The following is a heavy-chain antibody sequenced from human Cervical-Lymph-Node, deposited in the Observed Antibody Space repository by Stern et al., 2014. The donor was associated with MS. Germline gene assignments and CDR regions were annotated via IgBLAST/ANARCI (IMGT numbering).Heavy chain of an antibody. CDR2: IIPMFGKA. V-gene: IGHV1-69*01. CDR3: ARGQAAHFDG. J-gene: IGHJ4*02. D-gene: IGHD3-9*01. CDR1: GDTFSSYA. Sequence: QVQLVQSGPEMKKPGSSVKISCKASGDTFSSYAFSWVRQGPGQGLEWMGLIIPMFGKADYAQKFQGRVTITADESPRTAYMELSSLRSEDTAIYYCARGQAAHFDGWGQGTLVTVSS.